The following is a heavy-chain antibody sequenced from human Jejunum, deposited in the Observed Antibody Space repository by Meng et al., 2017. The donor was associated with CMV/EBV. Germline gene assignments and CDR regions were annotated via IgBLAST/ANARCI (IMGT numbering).Heavy chain of an antibody. CDR1: FTVSSCG. CDR3: AKDQVIVGATIRMDA. V-gene: IGHV3-30*02. Sequence: FTVSSCGMHGVRMAPNKGLEWVEFIQYDGSSDKYVDAVKGRFTILGDNSKNTLYLQMNSLRAEDTAVYYCAKDQVIVGATIRMDAWGQGTTVTVSS. D-gene: IGHD1-26*01. CDR2: IQYDGSSD. J-gene: IGHJ6*02.